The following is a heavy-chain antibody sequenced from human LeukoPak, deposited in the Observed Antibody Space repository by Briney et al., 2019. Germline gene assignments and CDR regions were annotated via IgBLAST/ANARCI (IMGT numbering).Heavy chain of an antibody. Sequence: SETLSLTCTVSGGSISSYYWSWIRRPPGKGLEWIGYIYYSGSTNYNPSLKSRVTISVDTSKNQFSLKLSSVTAADTAVYYCARRGSSWYNYFDYWGQGTLVTVSS. CDR2: IYYSGST. CDR1: GGSISSYY. J-gene: IGHJ4*02. V-gene: IGHV4-59*01. D-gene: IGHD6-13*01. CDR3: ARRGSSWYNYFDY.